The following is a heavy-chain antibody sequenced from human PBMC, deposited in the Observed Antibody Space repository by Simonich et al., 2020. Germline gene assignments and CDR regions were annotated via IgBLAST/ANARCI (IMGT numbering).Heavy chain of an antibody. CDR3: ARASRGTWWYYYFDY. CDR1: GYTFTSYG. D-gene: IGHD2-15*01. CDR2: LSAYNSNN. Sequence: VQLVQSGAEVKKPGAAVKVSCKASGYTFTSYGISCVRQSPGQGLEWMGWLSAYNSNNNYAQKLQGSVPMPTDTSTSTAYMELRSLRSDDPAVYYCARASRGTWWYYYFDYWGQGTLVTVSS. J-gene: IGHJ4*02. V-gene: IGHV1-18*01.